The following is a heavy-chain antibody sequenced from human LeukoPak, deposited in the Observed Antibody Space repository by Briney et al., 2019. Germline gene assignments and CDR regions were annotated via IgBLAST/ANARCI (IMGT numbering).Heavy chain of an antibody. V-gene: IGHV3-30-3*01. CDR3: ARLVVVAATVDY. CDR1: GFTFSSYA. J-gene: IGHJ4*02. Sequence: GGSLRLSCAASGFTFSSYAMHWVRQAPGKGLEWVAVISYDGGNKYYADSVKGRFTISRDNSKNTLYLQMNSLRAEDTAVYYCARLVVVAATVDYWGQGTLVTVSS. D-gene: IGHD2-15*01. CDR2: ISYDGGNK.